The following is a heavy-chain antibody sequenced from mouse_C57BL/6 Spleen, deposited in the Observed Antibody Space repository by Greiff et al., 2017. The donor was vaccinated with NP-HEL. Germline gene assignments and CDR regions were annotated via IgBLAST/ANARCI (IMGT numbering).Heavy chain of an antibody. J-gene: IGHJ2*01. CDR3: ARNWDDDYFDY. D-gene: IGHD4-1*01. CDR2: IHPNSGST. CDR1: GYTFTSYW. V-gene: IGHV1-64*01. Sequence: QVQLQQPGAELVKPGASVELSCKASGYTFTSYWMHWVKQRPGQGLEWIGMIHPNSGSTNYNEKFKSKATLTVDKSSSTAYMQLSSLTSEDSAVYYCARNWDDDYFDYWGQGTTLTVSS.